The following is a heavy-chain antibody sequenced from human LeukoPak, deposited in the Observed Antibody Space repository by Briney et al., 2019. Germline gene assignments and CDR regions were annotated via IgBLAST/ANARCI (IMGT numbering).Heavy chain of an antibody. V-gene: IGHV3-23*01. CDR1: GFTFSNFW. J-gene: IGHJ4*02. Sequence: PGGSLRLSCAVSGFTFSNFWMTWVRQAPGKGLEWVSAISGSGGSTYYADSVKGRFTISRDNSKNTLYLQMNSLRAEDTAVYYCAQADSGSYPIDYWGQGTLVTVSS. D-gene: IGHD1-26*01. CDR3: AQADSGSYPIDY. CDR2: ISGSGGST.